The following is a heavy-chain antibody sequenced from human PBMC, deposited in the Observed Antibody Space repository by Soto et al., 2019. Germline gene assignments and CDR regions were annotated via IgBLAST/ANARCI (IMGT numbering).Heavy chain of an antibody. CDR2: IIPIFGTA. Sequence: SVKVSCKASGGTFSSYAISWVRQAPGQGLEWMGGIIPIFGTANYAQKFQGRVTITADESTSTAYMELSSLRSEDTAVYYCARCSGSYYYYYYGMDVWGQGTTVTVSS. CDR3: ARCSGSYYYYYYGMDV. CDR1: GGTFSSYA. V-gene: IGHV1-69*13. D-gene: IGHD1-26*01. J-gene: IGHJ6*02.